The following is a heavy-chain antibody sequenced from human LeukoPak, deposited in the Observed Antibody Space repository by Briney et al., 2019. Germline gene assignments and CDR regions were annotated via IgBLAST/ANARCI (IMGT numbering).Heavy chain of an antibody. Sequence: GASLRLSCAASGFTFSSFTMNWVRQAPGKGLEWVSVVHGSGSSTYYADSVKGRFTISRDNSKNMLYLQMSSLRAEDTAVYYCAKGGDSSGSHFDCWGQGTLVTVS. CDR1: GFTFSSFT. J-gene: IGHJ4*02. D-gene: IGHD3-22*01. CDR2: VHGSGSST. V-gene: IGHV3-23*05. CDR3: AKGGDSSGSHFDC.